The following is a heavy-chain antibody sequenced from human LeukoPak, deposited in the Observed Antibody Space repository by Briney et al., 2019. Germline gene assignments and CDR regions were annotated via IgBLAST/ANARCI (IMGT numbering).Heavy chain of an antibody. J-gene: IGHJ6*03. CDR1: GGTFSSYA. V-gene: IGHV1-69*01. D-gene: IGHD3-10*01. CDR3: ARGSSRITMVRDDPSYYYYYMDV. Sequence: ASVKVSCKASGGTFSSYAISWVRQAPGQGLEWMGGIIPIFGTANYAQKFQGRVTITADESTSTAYMELSSLRSEDTAVYYCARGSSRITMVRDDPSYYYYYMDVWGKGTTVTVSS. CDR2: IIPIFGTA.